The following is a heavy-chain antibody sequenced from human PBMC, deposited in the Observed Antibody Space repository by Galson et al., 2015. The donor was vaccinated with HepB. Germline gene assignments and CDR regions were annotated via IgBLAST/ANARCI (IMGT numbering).Heavy chain of an antibody. CDR3: ARGVLLWDGPDY. CDR1: GYKFISYY. CDR2: INPSGGST. D-gene: IGHD3-16*01. V-gene: IGHV1-46*01. Sequence: SVKVSCKASGYKFISYYMHWVRQAPGQGLEWMGIINPSGGSTDYAPKFQGSVTLTRDTSTSTVFMELSSLRSDDTAVYFCARGVLLWDGPDYWGQGTVVTVSS. J-gene: IGHJ4*02.